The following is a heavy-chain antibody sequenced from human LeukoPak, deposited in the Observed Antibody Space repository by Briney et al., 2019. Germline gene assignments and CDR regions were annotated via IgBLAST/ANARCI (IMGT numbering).Heavy chain of an antibody. D-gene: IGHD6-13*01. J-gene: IGHJ4*02. CDR2: IYYGGST. CDR3: ARYTNSWSALMGIDY. CDR1: GGSISFRGYY. V-gene: IGHV4-39*01. Sequence: SETLSLTCTVSGGSISFRGYYWGWIRQPPGKGLEWIGTIYYGGSTYYNPSLKSRVTISVDTSRNQLSLKLSSATAADTAVYYCARYTNSWSALMGIDYWGQGALVTVSS.